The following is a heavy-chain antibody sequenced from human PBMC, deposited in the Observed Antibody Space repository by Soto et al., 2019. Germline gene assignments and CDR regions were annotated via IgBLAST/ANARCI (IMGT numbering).Heavy chain of an antibody. V-gene: IGHV1-2*02. J-gene: IGHJ4*01. D-gene: IGHD6-6*01. CDR1: GYTFTGHY. CDR3: ARSLSTIGARHDY. CDR2: INPNSGDT. Sequence: ASVKVSCKASGYTFTGHYMHWMRQAPGQGLEWVGWINPNSGDTEYAQKFQGRVTMTRDTSISTAYMEVSRLTSDDTAVYYCARSLSTIGARHDYRGNGTQVTVSS.